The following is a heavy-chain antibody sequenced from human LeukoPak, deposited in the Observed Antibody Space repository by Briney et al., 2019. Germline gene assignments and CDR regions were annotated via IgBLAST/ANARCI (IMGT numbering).Heavy chain of an antibody. V-gene: IGHV3-23*01. D-gene: IGHD7-27*01. Sequence: GGSLRLSCTASGFTFSSYTMTWVRQAPGKGLKWISTITTGDGNTYYADSVKGRFAVSRDDSKNTLYLQMNSLRAEDTAVYYCAKDGGLWVSAHWGDSWGRGTLVTVSS. J-gene: IGHJ4*02. CDR3: AKDGGLWVSAHWGDS. CDR2: ITTGDGNT. CDR1: GFTFSSYT.